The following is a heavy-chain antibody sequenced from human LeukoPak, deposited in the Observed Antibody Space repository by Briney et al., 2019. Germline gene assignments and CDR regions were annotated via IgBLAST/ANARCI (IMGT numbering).Heavy chain of an antibody. CDR1: GGSISSSSYY. D-gene: IGHD2-8*01. CDR3: ARVDGVFDC. J-gene: IGHJ4*02. V-gene: IGHV4-39*07. CDR2: IYYSGTT. Sequence: SETLSLTCTVSGGSISSSSYYWGWIRQPPGKGLEWIGTIYYSGTTFYNPSLASRVTMSIDTSNNRFSLTLNSVTAADTAVYYCARVDGVFDCWGQGALVTVSS.